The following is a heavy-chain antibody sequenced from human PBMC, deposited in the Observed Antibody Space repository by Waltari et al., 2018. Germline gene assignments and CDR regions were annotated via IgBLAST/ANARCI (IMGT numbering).Heavy chain of an antibody. Sequence: QLQLQESGPGLVKPSETLSPTCIVSGGSISRSSIYWGWIRQSPGKGLEWIGSIYYSGSTYYNPTLESRVTILGDTSKNQLSLKLTSVTAADTAVYYCVRHWKRNGYRFDPWGQGTLVTVSS. CDR2: IYYSGST. V-gene: IGHV4-39*01. D-gene: IGHD5-12*01. J-gene: IGHJ5*02. CDR1: GGSISRSSIY. CDR3: VRHWKRNGYRFDP.